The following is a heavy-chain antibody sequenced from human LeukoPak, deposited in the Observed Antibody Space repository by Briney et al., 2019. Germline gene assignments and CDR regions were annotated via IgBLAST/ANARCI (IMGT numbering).Heavy chain of an antibody. CDR2: IYSGGST. CDR1: GFTVSSNY. D-gene: IGHD4-17*01. J-gene: IGHJ5*02. CDR3: ARTMDDYGLRFDP. Sequence: PGGSLRLSCAASGFTVSSNYMSWVRQAPGKGLEWVSVIYSGGSTYYADSVKGRFTISRDNSKNTLYLQMNSLRAEDTAVYYCARTMDDYGLRFDPWGQGTLVTVSS. V-gene: IGHV3-66*01.